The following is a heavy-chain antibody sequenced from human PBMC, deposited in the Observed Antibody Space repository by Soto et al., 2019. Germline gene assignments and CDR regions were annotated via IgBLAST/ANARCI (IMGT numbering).Heavy chain of an antibody. V-gene: IGHV3-21*02. J-gene: IGHJ3*01. D-gene: IGHD1-1*01. CDR3: ARGIASTSLVTFDV. CDR2: ISSTSSNV. CDR1: GFSFSTSI. Sequence: EVLLVESGGGLVKPGGSLKLYCVASGFSFSTSIMHWVRQAPGKGLEWIATISSTSSNVYYAGSVKGRFSISRDNPKNALFLQMNSLTADDMAVFYCARGIASTSLVTFDVWGQGTMVTVS.